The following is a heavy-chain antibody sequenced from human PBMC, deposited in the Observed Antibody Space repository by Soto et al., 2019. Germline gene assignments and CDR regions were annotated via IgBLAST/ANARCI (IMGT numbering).Heavy chain of an antibody. Sequence: GGSLRLSWAASGFTCSSYGMHWVRQAPGKGLEWVSYISSSSSTIYYADSVKGRFAISRDNAKNSLYLQMNSLRAEDTAVYYCARVSGGYDFWSGYPTINFDYWGQGTLVTVSS. V-gene: IGHV3-48*01. CDR3: ARVSGGYDFWSGYPTINFDY. D-gene: IGHD3-3*01. CDR2: ISSSSSTI. J-gene: IGHJ4*02. CDR1: GFTCSSYG.